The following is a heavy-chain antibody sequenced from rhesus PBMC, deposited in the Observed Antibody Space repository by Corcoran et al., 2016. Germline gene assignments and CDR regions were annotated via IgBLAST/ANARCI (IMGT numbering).Heavy chain of an antibody. Sequence: QVHLQESGPGLVKPSETLSLTCTFSGGSISDSYYWNWIRQPPGKGLDGMGRIYGIMGNTSYNTSLKSRVTISKDTSKNQFSLKLTSVTAADTAVYYCARQRDGSGYYRVDYWGQGVLVTVSS. CDR3: ARQRDGSGYYRVDY. D-gene: IGHD3-28*01. CDR1: GGSISDSYY. J-gene: IGHJ4*01. CDR2: IYGIMGNT. V-gene: IGHV4-143*01.